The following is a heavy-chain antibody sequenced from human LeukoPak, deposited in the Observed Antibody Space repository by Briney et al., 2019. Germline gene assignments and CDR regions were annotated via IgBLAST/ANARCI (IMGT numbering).Heavy chain of an antibody. Sequence: GGSLRLSCAASGFTFNFYTMTWVRQAPGKGLEWVSSISSSSDYIYYADSMKGRLTISRDNAKNSLYLQMNSLRAEDTAVYYCARRISRYNGMDVWGLGTTVTVSS. CDR1: GFTFNFYT. CDR2: ISSSSDYI. V-gene: IGHV3-21*01. J-gene: IGHJ6*02. CDR3: ARRISRYNGMDV. D-gene: IGHD3-16*02.